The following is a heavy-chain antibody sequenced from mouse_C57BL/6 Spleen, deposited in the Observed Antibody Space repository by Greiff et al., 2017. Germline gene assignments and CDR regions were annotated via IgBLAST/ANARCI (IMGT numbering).Heavy chain of an antibody. CDR3: ARKANWDRAWFAY. J-gene: IGHJ3*01. Sequence: QVQLQQPGAELVKPGASVKLSCKASGYTFTSYWMQWVKQRPGQGLEWIGEIDPSDSTTNYNQKFKGKATLTVDTSSSTAYMQLSSLTSEDSAVYYCARKANWDRAWFAYWGQGTLVTVSA. V-gene: IGHV1-50*01. D-gene: IGHD4-1*01. CDR2: IDPSDSTT. CDR1: GYTFTSYW.